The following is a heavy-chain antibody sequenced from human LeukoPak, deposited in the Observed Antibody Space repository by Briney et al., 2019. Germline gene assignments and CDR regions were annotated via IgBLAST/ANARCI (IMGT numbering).Heavy chain of an antibody. Sequence: ASVKVSCKASGYTFSSYYMHWVRQAPGQGLEWMGWINPNSGGTNYAQKFQGRVTMTRDTSISTAYMELSRLRSDDTAVYYCAIRVDYPNAFDIWGQGTMVTVSS. V-gene: IGHV1-2*02. CDR2: INPNSGGT. D-gene: IGHD4-11*01. CDR3: AIRVDYPNAFDI. CDR1: GYTFSSYY. J-gene: IGHJ3*02.